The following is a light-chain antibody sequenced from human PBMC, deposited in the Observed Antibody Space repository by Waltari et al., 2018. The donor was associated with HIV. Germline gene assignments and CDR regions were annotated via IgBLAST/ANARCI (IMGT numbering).Light chain of an antibody. CDR3: QHYSNWPLT. Sequence: EIVMTQSPATLSVSPGERATLSCRASQRVTNHLGWYQQRPGQAPRLLIYGASTRATGIPARFSGSGSGTEFTLTISSLQSEDFAVYYCQHYSNWPLTFGGGTKVEMK. CDR1: QRVTNH. CDR2: GAS. V-gene: IGKV3-15*01. J-gene: IGKJ4*01.